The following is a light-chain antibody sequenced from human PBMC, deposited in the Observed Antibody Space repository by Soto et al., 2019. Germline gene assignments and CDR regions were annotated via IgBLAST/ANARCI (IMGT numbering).Light chain of an antibody. CDR2: DVT. V-gene: IGLV2-11*01. J-gene: IGLJ2*01. CDR3: CSYAAGDSFK. CDR1: SSDVGAYNY. Sequence: QSALTQPRSVSGSPGQSVTISCTGTSSDVGAYNYVSWHQQHPGKAPKLVIYDVTQRPSGVPDRFSASKSGITASLTISGLQADDEADYYCCSYAAGDSFKFGGGTKLPVL.